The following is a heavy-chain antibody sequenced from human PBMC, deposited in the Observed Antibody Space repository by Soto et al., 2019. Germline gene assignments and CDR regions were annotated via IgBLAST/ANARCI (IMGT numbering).Heavy chain of an antibody. D-gene: IGHD4-17*01. Sequence: GGSLRLSCAASGFTFSSYAMSWVRQAPGKGLEWVSAISGSGGSTYYADSVKGRFTISRDNSKNTLYLQMNSLRAEDTAVYYCAKVRHPMTTVTSFDCWGQGTLVTVSS. V-gene: IGHV3-23*01. CDR3: AKVRHPMTTVTSFDC. CDR2: ISGSGGST. J-gene: IGHJ4*02. CDR1: GFTFSSYA.